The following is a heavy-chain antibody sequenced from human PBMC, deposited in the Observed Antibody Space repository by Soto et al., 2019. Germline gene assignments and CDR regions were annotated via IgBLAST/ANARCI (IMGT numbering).Heavy chain of an antibody. J-gene: IGHJ6*03. D-gene: IGHD6-13*01. CDR3: ARDREVGLGGIAAAGTNFYNWNDPTPPQGYMDV. Sequence: ASVKVSCKASGYTFTSYGISWVRQAPGQGLEWMGWISAYNGNTNYAQKLQGRVTMTTDTSTSTAYMELRSLRSDDTAVYYCARDREVGLGGIAAAGTNFYNWNDPTPPQGYMDVWGKGTTVTVSS. V-gene: IGHV1-18*01. CDR1: GYTFTSYG. CDR2: ISAYNGNT.